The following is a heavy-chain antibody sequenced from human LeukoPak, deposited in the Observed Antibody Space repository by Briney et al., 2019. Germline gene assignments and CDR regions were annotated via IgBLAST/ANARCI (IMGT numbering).Heavy chain of an antibody. CDR1: GFTITSHA. J-gene: IGHJ4*02. V-gene: IGHV3-23*01. CDR3: AKDFVVVPGNVNYFDS. Sequence: GGSLRFSCAASGFTITSHAMSWVRQTPGKGLEWVSTISGSGGSTYYADSVTGRFTISRDNSQNTLYLQMNSLRAEATAMYYCAKDFVVVPGNVNYFDSWGQGTLVTVSS. CDR2: ISGSGGST. D-gene: IGHD2-21*02.